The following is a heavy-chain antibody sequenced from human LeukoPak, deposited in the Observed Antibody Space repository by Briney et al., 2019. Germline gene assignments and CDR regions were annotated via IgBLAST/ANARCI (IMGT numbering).Heavy chain of an antibody. D-gene: IGHD3-10*01. CDR3: ARASLGSGSYLYYYYYYMDV. CDR1: GFTFGDYY. CDR2: SSWSGGST. Sequence: PGGSLRLSCSASGFTFGDYYMNWIRQAPGKGLEWVSGSSWSGGSTGYADSVKGRFTISRDNAKNSLYLQMNSLRAEDTALYYCARASLGSGSYLYYYYYYMDVWGKGTTVTVSS. V-gene: IGHV3-20*04. J-gene: IGHJ6*03.